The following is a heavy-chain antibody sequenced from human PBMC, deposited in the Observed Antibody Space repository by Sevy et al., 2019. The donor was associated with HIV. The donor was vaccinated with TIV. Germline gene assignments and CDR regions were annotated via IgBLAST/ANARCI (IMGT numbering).Heavy chain of an antibody. CDR1: GFNINTYW. D-gene: IGHD2-2*01. V-gene: IGHV3-7*01. Sequence: GGSLRLSCAASGFNINTYWMNWVRQAPGKGLEWVANIKYDGSEKYYGDSVRGRFTISKDNARNLVYLQMNSLRAEDTALYYCVRAIVIEGSFWGQGTLVTVSS. J-gene: IGHJ4*02. CDR2: IKYDGSEK. CDR3: VRAIVIEGSF.